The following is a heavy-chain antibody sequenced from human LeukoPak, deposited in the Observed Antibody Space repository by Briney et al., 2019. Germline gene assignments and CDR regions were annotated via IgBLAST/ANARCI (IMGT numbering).Heavy chain of an antibody. CDR1: GYRFTDYW. CDR3: ARVGSSGWPYYYYGMDV. J-gene: IGHJ6*02. D-gene: IGHD6-19*01. V-gene: IGHV5-51*01. Sequence: GESLKISCKGSGYRFTDYWIAWVRQMPGKGLEWMGIIYPGDSDTRYSPSFQGQVTISADKSISTAYLQWSSLKASDTAMYYCARVGSSGWPYYYYGMDVWGQGTTVTVSS. CDR2: IYPGDSDT.